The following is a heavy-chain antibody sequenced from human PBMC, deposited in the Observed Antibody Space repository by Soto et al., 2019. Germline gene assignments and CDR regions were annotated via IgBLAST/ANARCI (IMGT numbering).Heavy chain of an antibody. CDR2: ISPSSGYI. D-gene: IGHD2-2*01. CDR1: GFTFSTYS. Sequence: EVQLVESGGGLVKPGGSLRLSCAASGFTFSTYSFNWVRQAPGKGLQWVSSISPSSGYIYYADSVKGRFTISRDNAKNSLYLQMTSLRAEDTAIYYCASEGYCSSSSCSPRPDYWGQGTLVTVSS. CDR3: ASEGYCSSSSCSPRPDY. V-gene: IGHV3-21*01. J-gene: IGHJ4*02.